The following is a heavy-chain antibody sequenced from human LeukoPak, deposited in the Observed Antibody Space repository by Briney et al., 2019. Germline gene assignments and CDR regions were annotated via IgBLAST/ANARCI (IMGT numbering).Heavy chain of an antibody. CDR1: GFTFSRYA. CDR3: VKACSSDYDFDY. D-gene: IGHD6-25*01. CDR2: ISSNGDST. J-gene: IGHJ4*02. V-gene: IGHV3-64D*06. Sequence: PGGALRLSRSASGFTFSRYAMHWVRHAPGKGLEYVSGISSNGDSTYYADSVKGRFTISRDNSKNTLYLQMSSLKTADTAVYFCVKACSSDYDFDYWGQGTLVTVSS.